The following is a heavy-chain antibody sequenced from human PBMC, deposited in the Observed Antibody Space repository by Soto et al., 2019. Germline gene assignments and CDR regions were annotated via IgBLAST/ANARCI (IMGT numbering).Heavy chain of an antibody. CDR1: GFTFDDYT. CDR2: INWNSGVI. J-gene: IGHJ4*02. Sequence: GGSLRLSCAASGFTFDDYTMFWVRQAPGKGLEWVSGINWNSGVIGYADSVKGRFTISRDNAKNSLYRQMNSLRAEDTALYFCAKDLRYSSGSLDYWGQGTLVTVSS. CDR3: AKDLRYSSGSLDY. V-gene: IGHV3-9*01. D-gene: IGHD6-19*01.